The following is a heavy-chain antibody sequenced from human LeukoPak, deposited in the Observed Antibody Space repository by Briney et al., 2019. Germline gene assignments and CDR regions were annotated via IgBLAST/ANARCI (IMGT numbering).Heavy chain of an antibody. J-gene: IGHJ4*02. CDR3: ARDVRGYSSGLFDY. V-gene: IGHV3-48*04. Sequence: PGGSLRLSCAASGFTFSSYSMNWVRQAPGKGLEWGSSISSSSSTIYYADSVKGRFTISRDNAKNSLYLQMNSLRAEDTAVYYCARDVRGYSSGLFDYWGQGTLVTVSS. CDR2: ISSSSSTI. CDR1: GFTFSSYS. D-gene: IGHD6-19*01.